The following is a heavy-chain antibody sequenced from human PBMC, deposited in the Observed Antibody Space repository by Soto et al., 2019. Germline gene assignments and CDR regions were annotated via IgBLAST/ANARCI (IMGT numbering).Heavy chain of an antibody. D-gene: IGHD3-16*01. Sequence: QIILKESGPPLVKPTQTLTLTCTFSGFSLSTGGVGVAWIRQPPGKALEWLALIYWDDDKRYSPSLKSRLTITKDTSKNPVVLTMTNMDPVDTATYYCAHLGSWGGMLGYRGQGTLVTVSS. V-gene: IGHV2-5*02. CDR1: GFSLSTGGVG. J-gene: IGHJ4*02. CDR3: AHLGSWGGMLGY. CDR2: IYWDDDK.